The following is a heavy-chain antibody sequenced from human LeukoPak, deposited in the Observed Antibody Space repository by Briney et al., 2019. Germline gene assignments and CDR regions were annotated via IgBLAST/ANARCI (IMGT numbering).Heavy chain of an antibody. Sequence: SETLSLTCTVSGGSISSGSYYWSWIRQPAGKGLQWIGSIYYSGGTYYNPSLKSRVTISVDTSKNQFSLKLSSVTAADTAVYYCARRGRYFDWFRLYYFDYWGQGTLVTVSS. CDR2: IYYSGGT. CDR1: GGSISSGSYY. V-gene: IGHV4-39*01. CDR3: ARRGRYFDWFRLYYFDY. D-gene: IGHD3-9*01. J-gene: IGHJ4*02.